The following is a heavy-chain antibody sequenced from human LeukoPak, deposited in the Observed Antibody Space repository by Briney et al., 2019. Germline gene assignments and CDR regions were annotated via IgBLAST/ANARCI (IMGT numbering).Heavy chain of an antibody. CDR3: ARGLQYYDFWSGYSTGHPFDY. V-gene: IGHV4-34*01. D-gene: IGHD3-3*01. Sequence: PSETLSLTCAVYGGSFSGYYWSWIRQPPGKGLEWIGEINHSGSTNYNPSLKSRVTISVDTSKNQFSLKLSSVTAADTAVYYCARGLQYYDFWSGYSTGHPFDYWGQGTLVTVSS. J-gene: IGHJ4*02. CDR2: INHSGST. CDR1: GGSFSGYY.